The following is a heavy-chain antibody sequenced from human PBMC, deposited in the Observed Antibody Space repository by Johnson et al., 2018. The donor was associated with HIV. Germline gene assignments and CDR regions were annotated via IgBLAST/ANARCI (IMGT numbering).Heavy chain of an antibody. CDR2: IGTAGDT. CDR1: GFTFSSYD. D-gene: IGHD3-16*01. Sequence: VQLVESGGGLVQPGGSLRLACAASGFTFSSYDMHWVRQATGKGLEWVSAIGTAGDTYYPGSVKGRFTISRENAKNSLYLQMNSLRGGDTAVYYCARGGAHDAFDIWGQGTMGTVSS. V-gene: IGHV3-13*01. J-gene: IGHJ3*02. CDR3: ARGGAHDAFDI.